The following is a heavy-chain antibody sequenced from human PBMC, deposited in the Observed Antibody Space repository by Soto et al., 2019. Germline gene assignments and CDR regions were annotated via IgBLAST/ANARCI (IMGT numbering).Heavy chain of an antibody. CDR1: GFIFSDHY. V-gene: IGHV3-72*01. D-gene: IGHD2-8*02. CDR3: TSAVSATGASGLDV. J-gene: IGHJ6*02. Sequence: EVQLVASGGGLVQPGGSLRLSCAASGFIFSDHYMDWVRQAPGKGLEWLGRSKNKANSYTTDYAASVKGRFTVSRDDSKNSLYLQMNSLKTEDTAVYYCTSAVSATGASGLDVWGQGTTVTVSS. CDR2: SKNKANSYTT.